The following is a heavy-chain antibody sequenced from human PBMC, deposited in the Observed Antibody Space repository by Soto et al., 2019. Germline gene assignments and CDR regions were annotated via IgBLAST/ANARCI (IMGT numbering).Heavy chain of an antibody. V-gene: IGHV3-23*01. CDR1: GFTFSSYA. Sequence: EVQLLESGGGLVQPGGSLRLSCAASGFTFSSYAMSWVRQAPGKGLEWVSAISGSGGSTYYADSVKGRFTISRDKSKNTLYLQMNSLRAEDTAVYYCAKWLRPEDAFDIWGQGTMVTVSS. CDR2: ISGSGGST. D-gene: IGHD5-12*01. J-gene: IGHJ3*02. CDR3: AKWLRPEDAFDI.